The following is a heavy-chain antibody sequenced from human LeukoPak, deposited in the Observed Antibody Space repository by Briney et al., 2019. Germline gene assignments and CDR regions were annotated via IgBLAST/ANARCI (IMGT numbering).Heavy chain of an antibody. CDR3: ARLPSYYYYMDV. CDR2: IYPGDSDT. CDR1: GYSFTSYW. V-gene: IGHV5-51*01. J-gene: IGHJ6*03. Sequence: GESLEISWKGSGYSFTSYWNGRVRPVPGKGLEGMGIIYPGDSDTRYSPSFQGQVTISADKSISTAYLQWSSLKASDTAMYYCARLPSYYYYMDVWGKGTTVTVSS.